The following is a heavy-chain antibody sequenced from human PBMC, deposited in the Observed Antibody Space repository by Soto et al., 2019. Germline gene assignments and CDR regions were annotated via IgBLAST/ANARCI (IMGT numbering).Heavy chain of an antibody. CDR3: ATIAARDNYYYYGMDV. Sequence: GASVKVSCKASGYTFTELSMHWVRQAPGKGLEWMGGFDPDDGETIYAQKFQGRVTMTEDTSTDTAYMELSSLRSEDTAVYYCATIAARDNYYYYGMDVWGQGTTVTVSS. CDR2: FDPDDGET. CDR1: GYTFTELS. D-gene: IGHD6-6*01. V-gene: IGHV1-24*01. J-gene: IGHJ6*02.